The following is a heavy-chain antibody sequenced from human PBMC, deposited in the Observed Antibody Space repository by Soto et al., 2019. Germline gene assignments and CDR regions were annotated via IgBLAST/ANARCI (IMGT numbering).Heavy chain of an antibody. CDR1: GGSISSSNW. D-gene: IGHD2-2*01. V-gene: IGHV4-4*02. Sequence: QVQLQESGPGLVKPSGTLSLTCAVSGGSISSSNWWSWVRQPPGKGLEWIGEIYHSGSTNYNPSLNDRVTISVDKSKNQFSLKLSSVTAADTAVYYFARDHGGGTSCPSDWGQGTLVTVSS. CDR2: IYHSGST. J-gene: IGHJ4*02. CDR3: ARDHGGGTSCPSD.